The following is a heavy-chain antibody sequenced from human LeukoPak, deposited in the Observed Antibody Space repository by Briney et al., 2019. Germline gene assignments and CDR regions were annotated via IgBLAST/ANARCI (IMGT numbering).Heavy chain of an antibody. Sequence: GGSLRLSCAASGFTFSNSGMHWVRQAPGKGLEWVAFISHDGSNIYYEDSVKGQLTISRDNSKNTLYLQMNSLRAEDTAVYYCAREECSSSSCYTFDHWGQGTLVTVSS. CDR3: AREECSSSSCYTFDH. CDR2: ISHDGSNI. J-gene: IGHJ4*02. D-gene: IGHD2-2*02. V-gene: IGHV3-30*06. CDR1: GFTFSNSG.